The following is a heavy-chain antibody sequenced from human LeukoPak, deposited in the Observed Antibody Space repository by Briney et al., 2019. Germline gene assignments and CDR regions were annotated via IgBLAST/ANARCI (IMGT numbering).Heavy chain of an antibody. CDR1: GYTLTELS. D-gene: IGHD3-22*01. Sequence: ASVKVSCKVSGYTLTELSMHWVRQAPGKGLEWMGGFDPEDGETIYAQKFQGRVTMTEDTSTDTAYMELSSLRSEDTAVYYCARTLDVDSSGNYYYMDVWGKGTTVTVSS. CDR3: ARTLDVDSSGNYYYMDV. V-gene: IGHV1-24*01. CDR2: FDPEDGET. J-gene: IGHJ6*03.